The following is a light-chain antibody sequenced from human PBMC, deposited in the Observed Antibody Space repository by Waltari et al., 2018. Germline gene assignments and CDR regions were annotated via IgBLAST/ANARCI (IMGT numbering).Light chain of an antibody. CDR3: QQTLHAPWT. CDR2: SAS. Sequence: DIQVIQSPSSLSASVGDRVTITCRASQGISDYLNWYQQKSGSAPKLLIYSASTLNRGVPSSFSGTESGTYFTLTIDGLQPDDFATYFCQQTLHAPWTFGQGTRVEV. CDR1: QGISDY. J-gene: IGKJ1*01. V-gene: IGKV1-39*01.